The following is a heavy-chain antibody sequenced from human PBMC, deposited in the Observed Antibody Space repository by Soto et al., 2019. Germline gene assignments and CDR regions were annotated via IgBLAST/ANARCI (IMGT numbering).Heavy chain of an antibody. Sequence: QVQLVQSGAAVKKPGSSVKVSCKASGGTFSSYAISWVRQAPGQGLEWMGGIIPIFGTANYAQKFQGRVTITADESTSTAYMELSSLRSEDTAVYYCARGETYYYDSSGYYHSGWYFDLWGRGTLVTVSS. CDR1: GGTFSSYA. D-gene: IGHD3-22*01. J-gene: IGHJ2*01. V-gene: IGHV1-69*12. CDR3: ARGETYYYDSSGYYHSGWYFDL. CDR2: IIPIFGTA.